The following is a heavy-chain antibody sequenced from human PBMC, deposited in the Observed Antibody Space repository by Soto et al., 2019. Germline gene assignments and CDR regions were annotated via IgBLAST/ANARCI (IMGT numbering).Heavy chain of an antibody. Sequence: GASVKVSCKVSGYTLTELSIHWVRQAPGEGLEWMGGFDLENGETIYAQRFQGRVTMTEESSADTPYMELGRLRSEDTAVYYCAMEVRSSNQFDHWGEGTMVTVSS. J-gene: IGHJ4*02. V-gene: IGHV1-24*01. CDR2: FDLENGET. CDR3: AMEVRSSNQFDH. CDR1: GYTLTELS. D-gene: IGHD6-13*01.